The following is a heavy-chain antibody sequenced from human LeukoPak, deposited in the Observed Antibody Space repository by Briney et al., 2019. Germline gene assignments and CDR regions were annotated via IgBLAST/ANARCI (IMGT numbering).Heavy chain of an antibody. CDR3: ARIEAGYCSSTSCPYYFDY. V-gene: IGHV3-74*01. J-gene: IGHJ4*02. CDR1: GFTFDDYA. Sequence: GGSLRLSCAASGFTFDDYAMHWVRQAPGKGLVWVSRINSDGSSTSYADSVKGRFTISRDNAKNTLYLQMNSLRAEDTAVYYCARIEAGYCSSTSCPYYFDYWGQGTLVTVSS. CDR2: INSDGSST. D-gene: IGHD2-2*01.